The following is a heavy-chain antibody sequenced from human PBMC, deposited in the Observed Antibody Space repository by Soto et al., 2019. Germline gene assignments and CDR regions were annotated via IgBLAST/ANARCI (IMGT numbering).Heavy chain of an antibody. CDR2: IIPIFGTA. CDR3: AGSEVDTAMFSYYYYYGMDV. CDR1: GGTFSSYA. J-gene: IGHJ6*02. Sequence: GASVKVSCKASGGTFSSYAISWVRQAPGQGLEWMGGIIPIFGTANYAQKFQGRVTITADESTSTAYMELSSLRSEDTAVYYCAGSEVDTAMFSYYYYYGMDVWGQGTTVTVSS. D-gene: IGHD5-18*01. V-gene: IGHV1-69*13.